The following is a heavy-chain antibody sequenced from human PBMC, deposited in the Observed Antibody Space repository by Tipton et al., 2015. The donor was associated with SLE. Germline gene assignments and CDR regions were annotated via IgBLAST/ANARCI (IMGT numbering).Heavy chain of an antibody. CDR3: AKDSGTYYFDF. J-gene: IGHJ4*02. V-gene: IGHV4-39*07. CDR2: LYYSGNT. D-gene: IGHD1-26*01. Sequence: TLSLTCTVSGGSIRSSRHFWGWIRQPPGNGLEWIGVLYYSGNTYYNPSLKSPVTLSIDTSKNQFSLKMRSVTAADTAVYFCAKDSGTYYFDFWGQGVLVNVSS. CDR1: GGSIRSSRHF.